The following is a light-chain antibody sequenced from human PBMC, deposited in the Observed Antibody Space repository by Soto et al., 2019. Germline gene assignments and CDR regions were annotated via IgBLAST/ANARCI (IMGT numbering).Light chain of an antibody. CDR2: DVS. V-gene: IGLV2-14*01. J-gene: IGLJ2*01. CDR1: SGDIGGYNY. CDR3: SSYTTSNTLL. Sequence: QSALTQPASVSGSPGQSITISCTGTSGDIGGYNYVSWYQQHPGKAPKLMIYDVSDRPSGVSNRFSGSKSGNTASLTISGLRAEHEADYYCSSYTTSNTLLFGGGTKLTVL.